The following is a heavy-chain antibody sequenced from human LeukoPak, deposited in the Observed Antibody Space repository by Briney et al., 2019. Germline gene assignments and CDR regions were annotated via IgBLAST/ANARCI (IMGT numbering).Heavy chain of an antibody. CDR3: ARGPAEYYDFWSGYYFPPSFDY. CDR2: IWYDGSNK. Sequence: PGGSLRLSCAASGFTFSSYGMHWVRQAPGKGLEWVAVIWYDGSNKYYADSVKGRFTISRDNSKNTLYLQMNSLRAEDTAVYYCARGPAEYYDFWSGYYFPPSFDYWGQGTLVTVSS. V-gene: IGHV3-33*01. J-gene: IGHJ4*02. CDR1: GFTFSSYG. D-gene: IGHD3-3*01.